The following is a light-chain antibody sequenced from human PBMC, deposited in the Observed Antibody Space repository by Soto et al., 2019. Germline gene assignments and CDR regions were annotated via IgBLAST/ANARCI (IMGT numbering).Light chain of an antibody. V-gene: IGLV1-51*01. J-gene: IGLJ2*01. Sequence: LTQPHSVSESPGKTVTISCSGSSSNIGNNYVSWYQQLPGTAPKLLIYDNNKRPSGIPDRFSGSKSGTSATLGITGLQTGDEADYYCGTWDSSLSAVVFGGGTKVTVL. CDR2: DNN. CDR1: SSNIGNNY. CDR3: GTWDSSLSAVV.